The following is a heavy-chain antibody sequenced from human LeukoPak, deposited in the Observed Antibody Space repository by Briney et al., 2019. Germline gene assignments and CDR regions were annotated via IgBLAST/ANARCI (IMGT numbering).Heavy chain of an antibody. J-gene: IGHJ4*02. CDR2: ITSEGSST. CDR1: GFTFSSYW. Sequence: PGGSLRLSCAASGFTFSSYWMHWVRQVPGKGLVWVSRITSEGSSTSYADSVKGRLTISRDNAKNTLYLQMNSLRAEDTAVYYCARGSSVVALDWGQGTLVTVSS. CDR3: ARGSSVVALD. V-gene: IGHV3-74*01. D-gene: IGHD2-15*01.